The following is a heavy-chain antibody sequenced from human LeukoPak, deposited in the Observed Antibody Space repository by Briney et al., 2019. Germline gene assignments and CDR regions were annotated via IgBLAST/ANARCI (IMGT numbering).Heavy chain of an antibody. CDR1: SGSISSDY. D-gene: IGHD2-2*01. V-gene: IGHV4-59*08. CDR3: ATLRGSSSAVFDY. J-gene: IGHJ4*02. Sequence: PSQTLSLTCTVSSGSISSDYWSWIRQHPGKGREWIGYIHYRGATNYSPSLNSRVTISIDTSKNQFSLNLRSVTAADTAVYYCATLRGSSSAVFDYWGQGTLVTVSS. CDR2: IHYRGAT.